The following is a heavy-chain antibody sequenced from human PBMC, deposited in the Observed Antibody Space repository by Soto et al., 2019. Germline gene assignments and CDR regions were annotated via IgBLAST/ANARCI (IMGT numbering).Heavy chain of an antibody. Sequence: ASVKVSCKASGYTFTGYYMHWVRQAPGQGLEWMGWINPNSGGTNYAQKLQGRVTMTTDTSTSTAYMELRSLRSDDTAVYYCARDSAAMVRYYYYGMDVWGQGTTVTVSS. CDR2: INPNSGGT. CDR3: ARDSAAMVRYYYYGMDV. CDR1: GYTFTGYY. D-gene: IGHD5-18*01. V-gene: IGHV1-2*02. J-gene: IGHJ6*02.